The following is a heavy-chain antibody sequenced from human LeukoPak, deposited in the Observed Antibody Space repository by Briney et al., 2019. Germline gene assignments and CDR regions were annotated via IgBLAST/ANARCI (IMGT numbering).Heavy chain of an antibody. J-gene: IGHJ4*02. Sequence: GGSLRLSCAASGFTFSSYAMHWVRQAPGKGLEWVAVISYDGSNKYYADSVKGRFTISRDNSKNTLYLQMNSLRAEDTAVYYCARGVLHFDYRGQGTLATVSS. CDR3: ARGVLHFDY. CDR1: GFTFSSYA. V-gene: IGHV3-30-3*01. CDR2: ISYDGSNK.